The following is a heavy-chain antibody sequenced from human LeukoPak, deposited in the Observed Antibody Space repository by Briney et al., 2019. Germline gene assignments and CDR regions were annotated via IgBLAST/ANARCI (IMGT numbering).Heavy chain of an antibody. J-gene: IGHJ4*02. D-gene: IGHD3-3*01. CDR2: INHSGST. Sequence: SETLSLTCAVYGGSFSGYYWSWIRQPPGKGLEWIGEINHSGSTNYNPSLKSRVTISVDTSKNQFSLKLSSVTAADTAVYYCARGMGFWSGCVVYWGQGTLVTVSS. CDR1: GGSFSGYY. CDR3: ARGMGFWSGCVVY. V-gene: IGHV4-34*01.